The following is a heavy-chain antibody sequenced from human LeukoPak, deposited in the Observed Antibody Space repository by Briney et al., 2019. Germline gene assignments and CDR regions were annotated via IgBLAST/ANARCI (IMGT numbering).Heavy chain of an antibody. V-gene: IGHV3-7*03. CDR3: ARAGIPDV. Sequence: GGSLRLSCAVSGITLSSYWMSWVRQAPGKGLEWVANIKEEGSEKYYVDSVKGRFTISRENAKNSLYLQMNSLRAEDTAVYYCARAGIPDVWGQGTTVTVSS. CDR1: GITLSSYW. D-gene: IGHD1-14*01. J-gene: IGHJ6*02. CDR2: IKEEGSEK.